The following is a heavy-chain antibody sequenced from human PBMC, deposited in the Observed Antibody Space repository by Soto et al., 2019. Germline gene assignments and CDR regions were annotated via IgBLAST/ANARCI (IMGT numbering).Heavy chain of an antibody. V-gene: IGHV4-30-4*01. Sequence: PSETLSLTCTVSGVSVSRDYQWIWIRQPPGKGLEWIGHISYSGSPYYHPSLRSRLSISVDTSKNQFSLKVKSVTAADTAVYYCARAWDFWGKGTTVTVPQ. CDR2: ISYSGSP. CDR3: ARAWDF. J-gene: IGHJ6*04. CDR1: GVSVSRDYQ.